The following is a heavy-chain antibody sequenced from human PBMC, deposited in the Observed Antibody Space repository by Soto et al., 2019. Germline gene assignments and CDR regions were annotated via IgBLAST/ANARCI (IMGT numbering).Heavy chain of an antibody. CDR3: ARGSQVIDTERYSSGWTQGNYFDY. V-gene: IGHV4-34*01. D-gene: IGHD6-19*01. CDR1: GGSFSGYY. J-gene: IGHJ4*02. Sequence: PSETLSLTCAVCGGSFSGYYWSWIRQPPGKGLEWIGEINHSGSTNYNPSLKSRVTISVDTSKNQFSLKLSSVTAADTAVYYCARGSQVIDTERYSSGWTQGNYFDYWGQGTLVTVSS. CDR2: INHSGST.